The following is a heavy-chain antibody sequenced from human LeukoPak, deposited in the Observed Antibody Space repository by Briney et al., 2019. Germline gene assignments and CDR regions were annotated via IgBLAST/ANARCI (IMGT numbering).Heavy chain of an antibody. V-gene: IGHV3-48*03. J-gene: IGHJ5*02. D-gene: IGHD3-22*01. CDR3: ARDLGQYYDTSDNWFDP. CDR1: GFTFSSYV. Sequence: GGSLRLSCAASGFTFSSYVMSWVRQAPGKGLEWVSYISSSGSTIYYADSVKGRFTISRDNAKNSLYLQMNSLRAEDTAVYYCARDLGQYYDTSDNWFDPWGQGTLVTVSS. CDR2: ISSSGSTI.